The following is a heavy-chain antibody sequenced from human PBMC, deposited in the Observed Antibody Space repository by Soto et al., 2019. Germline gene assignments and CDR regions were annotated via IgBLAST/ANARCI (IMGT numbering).Heavy chain of an antibody. Sequence: QMQLVQSGPEVKKPGTSVKVSCKASGFTFTSSAMQWVRQARGQRLEWIGWIVVGSGNASYAQKFQERVTFTRDMSTSTAYMELSSLRSEDTAVYYCAAARYCTGAGCLSMDVWGQGTTVTVSS. CDR1: GFTFTSSA. D-gene: IGHD2-8*02. CDR3: AAARYCTGAGCLSMDV. V-gene: IGHV1-58*02. J-gene: IGHJ6*02. CDR2: IVVGSGNA.